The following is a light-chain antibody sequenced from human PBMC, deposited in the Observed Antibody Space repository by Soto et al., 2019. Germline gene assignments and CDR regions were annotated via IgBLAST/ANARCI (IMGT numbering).Light chain of an antibody. J-gene: IGKJ2*01. CDR2: GAS. V-gene: IGKV3-15*01. CDR3: QQYNNWPPAYT. Sequence: EIVMTQSPATLSVSPRERATVSCRASQRISSNLAWYQQKPGQAPRLLIYGASTRATGIPERFSGSGSGAEFTLTISSLQSEDFAVYYCQQYNNWPPAYTFGQGTK. CDR1: QRISSN.